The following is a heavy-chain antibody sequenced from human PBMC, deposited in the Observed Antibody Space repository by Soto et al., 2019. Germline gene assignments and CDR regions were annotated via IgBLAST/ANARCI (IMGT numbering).Heavy chain of an antibody. Sequence: PSETLSLTCAVYGGSFSGYYWSWIRQPPGKGLEWIGEINHSGSTNYNPSLKSRVTISVDTSKNQFSLKLSSVTAADTAVYYCARDPVGLYFDYWGQGTLVTVSS. CDR2: INHSGST. D-gene: IGHD1-26*01. CDR3: ARDPVGLYFDY. CDR1: GGSFSGYY. V-gene: IGHV4-34*01. J-gene: IGHJ4*02.